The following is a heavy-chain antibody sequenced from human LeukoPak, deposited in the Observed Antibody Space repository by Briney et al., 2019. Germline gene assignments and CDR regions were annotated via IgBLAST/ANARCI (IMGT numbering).Heavy chain of an antibody. J-gene: IGHJ6*02. CDR1: GYSFTSYW. Sequence: GESLKISCKGFGYSFTSYWTSWVRQMPGKGLEWMGRIDPSDSYTKYSPSFQGHVTISGDESISTAYLQWSSLKASDTAMYYCARHFLGELPDMDVWGQGTTVTVSS. V-gene: IGHV5-10-1*01. CDR2: IDPSDSYT. D-gene: IGHD1-26*01. CDR3: ARHFLGELPDMDV.